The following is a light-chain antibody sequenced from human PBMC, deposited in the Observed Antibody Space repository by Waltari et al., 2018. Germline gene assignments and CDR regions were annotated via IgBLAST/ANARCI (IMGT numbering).Light chain of an antibody. CDR3: QSADSTNTYVV. Sequence: SYALTQPPSVSVSPGQTARITCSGDALPRVYTYWDQQRPGQAPALISFKDRERLSGIPARFSASTAGTRSTLTISAVRAEDEAAYYCQSADSTNTYVVFGGGTKLTVL. CDR2: KDR. CDR1: ALPRVY. V-gene: IGLV3-25*03. J-gene: IGLJ2*01.